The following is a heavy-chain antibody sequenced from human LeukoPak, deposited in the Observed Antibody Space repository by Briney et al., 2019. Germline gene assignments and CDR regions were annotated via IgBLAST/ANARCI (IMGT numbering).Heavy chain of an antibody. D-gene: IGHD3-10*01. CDR2: INPNSGVA. J-gene: IGHJ4*02. CDR3: ARDRLVRGDSFDY. CDR1: GYTFTGYY. Sequence: SAKVSRKASGYTFTGYYMHWVRQAPGQGLEWMGWINPNSGVANYAQKFQGRVTMTRDTSISTAYMELSRLRSDDTAVYYCARDRLVRGDSFDYWGQGTLVSVSA. V-gene: IGHV1-2*02.